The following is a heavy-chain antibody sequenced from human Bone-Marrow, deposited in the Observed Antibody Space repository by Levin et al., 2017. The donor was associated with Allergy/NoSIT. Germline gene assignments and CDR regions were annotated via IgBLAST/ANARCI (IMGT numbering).Heavy chain of an antibody. J-gene: IGHJ5*02. D-gene: IGHD2/OR15-2a*01. CDR2: INPNSGGT. CDR3: ARWGEYCAYTTCPGFDP. Sequence: PGESLKISCNASGYSFGDYYMHWVRQAPGQGLEWMGWINPNSGGTYFAQKFHGRVTLTSDTSISTAYMELSSLRSDDTAVYYCARWGEYCAYTTCPGFDPWGQGTLVTVSS. V-gene: IGHV1-2*02. CDR1: GYSFGDYY.